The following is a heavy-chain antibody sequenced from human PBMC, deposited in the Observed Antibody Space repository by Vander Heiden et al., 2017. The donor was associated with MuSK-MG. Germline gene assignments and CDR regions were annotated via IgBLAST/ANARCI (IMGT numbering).Heavy chain of an antibody. D-gene: IGHD3-10*01. J-gene: IGHJ4*02. V-gene: IGHV4-59*01. CDR3: ATTAGRGY. CDR2: IYYRGST. Sequence: QVQLQESGPGLVKPSETLSLTCTVSGGSISSYYWSWIRQPPGKGLEWIGYIYYRGSTNYNPSLKSRVTISVDTSKNKFSMKMSSVTAADTAVDYCATTAGRGYWGQGTLVTVYS. CDR1: GGSISSYY.